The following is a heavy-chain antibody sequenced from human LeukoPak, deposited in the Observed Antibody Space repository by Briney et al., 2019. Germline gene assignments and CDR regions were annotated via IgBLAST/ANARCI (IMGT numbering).Heavy chain of an antibody. J-gene: IGHJ4*02. CDR1: GFTFSSNW. CDR3: ARDPQRGGPVDY. CDR2: INQDGSQT. Sequence: GGSLRLSCEASGFTFSSNWMRWVRQAPGKGLEWVANINQDGSQTWYVDSVKGRFTISRDNAKNSLYLRMNSLRVEDTAVYYCARDPQRGGPVDYWGQGTLVTVSS. D-gene: IGHD2-2*01. V-gene: IGHV3-7*05.